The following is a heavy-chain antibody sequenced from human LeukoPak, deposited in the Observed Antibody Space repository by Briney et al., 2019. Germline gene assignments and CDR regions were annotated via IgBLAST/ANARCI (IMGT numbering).Heavy chain of an antibody. CDR2: IRSKANSYAT. Sequence: PGGSLKLSCAASGFTFSGSTVHWVRQASGKGLEWVGRIRSKANSYATAYAASVKGRFTISRDDSKNMAYLHMNSLKTEDTAVYYCISLDYYGSGSLDWGQGTLVTVSS. V-gene: IGHV3-73*01. D-gene: IGHD3-10*01. CDR3: ISLDYYGSGSLD. J-gene: IGHJ4*02. CDR1: GFTFSGST.